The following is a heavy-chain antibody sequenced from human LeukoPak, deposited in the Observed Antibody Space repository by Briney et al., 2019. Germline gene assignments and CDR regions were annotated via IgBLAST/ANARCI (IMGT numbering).Heavy chain of an antibody. D-gene: IGHD3-10*01. J-gene: IGHJ3*02. CDR3: AKGGGSGSYYDDAFDI. V-gene: IGHV3-43D*03. CDR1: GFTFDDYA. CDR2: ISWDGGST. Sequence: GGSLRLSCAASGFTFDDYAMHWVRQAPGKGLEWVSLISWDGGSTYYADSVKGRFTISRDNSKNSLYLQMNSLRAEDMALYYCAKGGGSGSYYDDAFDIWGQGTMVTVSS.